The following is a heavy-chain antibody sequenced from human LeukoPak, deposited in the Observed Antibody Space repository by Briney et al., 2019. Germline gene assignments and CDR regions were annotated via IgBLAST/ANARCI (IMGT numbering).Heavy chain of an antibody. Sequence: SQTLSLTCPISGDSVSSNSAAWSWIRQSPSRGLEWLGRTYYRSKWYNDYAPSVKSRITISPDTSKNQFSLQLNSVTPEDTAVYYCARAQTGSGYYRNFDCWGQGTLVTVSS. J-gene: IGHJ4*02. V-gene: IGHV6-1*01. CDR1: GDSVSSNSAA. CDR3: ARAQTGSGYYRNFDC. D-gene: IGHD5-12*01. CDR2: TYYRSKWYN.